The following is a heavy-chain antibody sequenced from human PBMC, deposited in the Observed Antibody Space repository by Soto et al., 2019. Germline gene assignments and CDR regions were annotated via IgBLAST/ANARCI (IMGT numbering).Heavy chain of an antibody. CDR3: AMNDYGDPNWFDP. Sequence: EVQLVESGGGLVQPGGSLRLSCAASGFTFSSYSMNWVRQAPGKGLEWVSYISSSSSTIYYADSVKGRFTISRDNAKNSLYLQMNSLRDVDTAVYYCAMNDYGDPNWFDPWGQGTLVTVSS. J-gene: IGHJ5*02. CDR2: ISSSSSTI. V-gene: IGHV3-48*02. CDR1: GFTFSSYS. D-gene: IGHD4-17*01.